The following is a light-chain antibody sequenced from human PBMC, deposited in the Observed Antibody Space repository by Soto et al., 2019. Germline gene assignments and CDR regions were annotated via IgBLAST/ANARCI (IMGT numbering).Light chain of an antibody. V-gene: IGKV3-15*01. CDR3: QQYNNCPLYT. J-gene: IGKJ2*01. CDR2: GAS. CDR1: QSVSSN. Sequence: EIVMTQSPATLSVSPGERATLSCRASQSVSSNLAWYQQKPGQAPRLLIYGASTRATGIPARFSGSGSGTEFTLTISSRQSEDFAVYYCQQYNNCPLYTFGQGTKLEIK.